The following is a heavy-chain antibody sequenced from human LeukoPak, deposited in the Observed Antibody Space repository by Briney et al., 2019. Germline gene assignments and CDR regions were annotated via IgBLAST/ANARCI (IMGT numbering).Heavy chain of an antibody. J-gene: IGHJ4*02. CDR2: IIGTGDST. Sequence: PGGSLRLSCAASGFTFRNHGMSWVRQAPGKGLEWVSGIIGTGDSTFYADPVKGRFTISRDNSRNTLHLHMNSLRVDDTAVYYCASLYNDYGDYWGQGALVTVSS. V-gene: IGHV3-23*01. CDR1: GFTFRNHG. CDR3: ASLYNDYGDY. D-gene: IGHD5-24*01.